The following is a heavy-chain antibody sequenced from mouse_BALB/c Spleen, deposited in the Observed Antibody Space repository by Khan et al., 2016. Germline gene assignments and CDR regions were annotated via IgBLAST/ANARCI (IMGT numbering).Heavy chain of an antibody. CDR1: GYSIISGYS. CDR3: ASPSTKILQYYAMDD. J-gene: IGHJ4*01. D-gene: IGHD2-4*01. CDR2: INNSGGT. V-gene: IGHV3-1*02. Sequence: VQLKESGPDLVKPSQSLSLTCTVTGYSIISGYSWHWIRQFPGNKLEWMGYINNSGGTNYNPSLKSRISISRDTSKNQFFLQLNSVTSEDPSTYYCASPSTKILQYYAMDDWGQGTSVTVSS.